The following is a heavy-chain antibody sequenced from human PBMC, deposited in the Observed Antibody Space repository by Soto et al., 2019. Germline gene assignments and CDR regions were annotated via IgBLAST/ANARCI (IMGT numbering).Heavy chain of an antibody. J-gene: IGHJ6*03. D-gene: IGHD6-19*01. V-gene: IGHV3-23*01. CDR2: ISGSGGST. CDR1: GFTFSSYA. CDR3: ANHRGLSSGGAGYYMDV. Sequence: GGSLRLSCAASGFTFSSYAMSWVRQAPGKGLEWVSAISGSGGSTYYADSGKGRFTISRDNSKNPLYLQMNSLRAEDTAVYYCANHRGLSSGGAGYYMDVWGKGTTVTVSS.